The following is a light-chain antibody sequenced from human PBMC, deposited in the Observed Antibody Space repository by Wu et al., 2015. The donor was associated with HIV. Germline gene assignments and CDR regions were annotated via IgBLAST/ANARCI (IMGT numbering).Light chain of an antibody. CDR2: AAS. V-gene: IGKV1-39*01. J-gene: IGKJ4*01. CDR3: QQLNSYPALT. CDR1: QPISTY. Sequence: DIQMTQSPSSLSASVGDRVTVTCRASQPISTYLNWYQQKPGKAPKVLIYAASNLQTGVPSRFSGSGSGTEFTLTISNLQPEDFATYYCQQLNSYPALTFGGGTKVEIK.